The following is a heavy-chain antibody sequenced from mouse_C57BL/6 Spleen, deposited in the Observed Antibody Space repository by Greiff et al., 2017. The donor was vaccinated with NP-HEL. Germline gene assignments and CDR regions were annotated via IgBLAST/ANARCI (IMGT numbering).Heavy chain of an antibody. D-gene: IGHD3-2*02. CDR1: GYTFTSYG. CDR2: IYPRSGNT. J-gene: IGHJ2*01. CDR3: ARWGQLSLGYFDD. Sequence: QVQLQQSGAELARPGASVTLSCKASGYTFTSYGISWVKQRTGQGLEWIGEIYPRSGNTYYNEKFKGKATLTADKSSSTAYMELRSLTSEDSAVYFCARWGQLSLGYFDDWGQGTTLTVSS. V-gene: IGHV1-81*01.